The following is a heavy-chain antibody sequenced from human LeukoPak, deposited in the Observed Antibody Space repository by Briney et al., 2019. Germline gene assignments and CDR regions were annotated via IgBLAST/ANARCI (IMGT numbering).Heavy chain of an antibody. V-gene: IGHV3-23*01. CDR3: TRDSGSSWYPSDFDY. Sequence: GGSLRLSCAASGSTFNSYAMSWVRQAPGKGLEWVSAISGSGGSTYYADSVKGRFTISRDNSKNTLYLQMNSLKTEDTAVYYCTRDSGSSWYPSDFDYWGQGTLVTVSS. J-gene: IGHJ4*02. D-gene: IGHD6-13*01. CDR2: ISGSGGST. CDR1: GSTFNSYA.